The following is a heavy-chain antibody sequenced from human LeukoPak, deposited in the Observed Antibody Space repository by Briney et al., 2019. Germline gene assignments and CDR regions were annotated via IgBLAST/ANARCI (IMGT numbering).Heavy chain of an antibody. Sequence: PGGSLRLSCTTSGFTFRDSAMTWVRQAPGKGLEWVGFIRTKTYGGTTEYAASVKGRFTISRDDSKGLAYLQMNSLKTEDTAVYYCARWDTTIEYWGQGTLVTVSS. CDR3: ARWDTTIEY. CDR2: IRTKTYGGTT. D-gene: IGHD1-1*01. J-gene: IGHJ4*02. V-gene: IGHV3-49*04. CDR1: GFTFRDSA.